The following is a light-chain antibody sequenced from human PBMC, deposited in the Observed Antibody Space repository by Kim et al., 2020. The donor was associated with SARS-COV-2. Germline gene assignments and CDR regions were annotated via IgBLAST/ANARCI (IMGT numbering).Light chain of an antibody. CDR2: EDN. Sequence: NFMLTQPHSVSESPGKTVTISCTRSSGSIASNYVQWYQQRPCSAPTTVIYEDNQRPSGVPDRFSGSIDSSSNSASLTISGLKTEDEADYYCQSYDSSTVVFGGGTQRTVL. J-gene: IGLJ2*01. CDR1: SGSIASNY. CDR3: QSYDSSTVV. V-gene: IGLV6-57*04.